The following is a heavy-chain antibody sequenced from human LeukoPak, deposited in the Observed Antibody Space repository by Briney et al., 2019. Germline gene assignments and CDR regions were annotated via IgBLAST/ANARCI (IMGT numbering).Heavy chain of an antibody. CDR2: INPNSGET. CDR1: GYTFTDYY. CDR3: ARDRDYSNTERGFDY. D-gene: IGHD4-11*01. J-gene: IGHJ4*02. Sequence: EASVKDSCKTSGYTFTDYYIHWVRPAPGQGLAWMGWINPNSGETNSAQKFQGRVTMTGDTSISTAYMELRRVTSDDTAVYYCARDRDYSNTERGFDYWGQGTLVTVSS. V-gene: IGHV1-2*02.